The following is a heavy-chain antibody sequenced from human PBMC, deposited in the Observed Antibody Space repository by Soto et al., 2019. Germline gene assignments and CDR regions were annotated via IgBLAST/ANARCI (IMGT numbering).Heavy chain of an antibody. J-gene: IGHJ3*02. V-gene: IGHV4-31*03. CDR3: ARGFCSSTSCYHNPGENAFDI. Sequence: SETLSLTCTVSGGSISSGGYYWSWIRQHPGKGLEWIGYIYYSGSTYYNPSLKSRVTISVDTSKNQFSLKLSSVTAADTAVYYCARGFCSSTSCYHNPGENAFDIWGQGTMVTVSS. CDR1: GGSISSGGYY. CDR2: IYYSGST. D-gene: IGHD2-2*01.